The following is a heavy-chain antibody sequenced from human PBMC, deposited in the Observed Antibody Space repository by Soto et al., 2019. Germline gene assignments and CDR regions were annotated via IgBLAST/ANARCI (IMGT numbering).Heavy chain of an antibody. J-gene: IGHJ4*02. Sequence: GGSLRLSCAASGFTFSTYAMTWVRQAPGKGLEWVSAISGSGISTYYADSMKGRFTISRDNSKNTLYLQMNSLRAEDTAVYYCAKGAEGAVAGLCRWGQGTLVTVSS. CDR3: AKGAEGAVAGLCR. D-gene: IGHD6-19*01. V-gene: IGHV3-23*01. CDR1: GFTFSTYA. CDR2: ISGSGIST.